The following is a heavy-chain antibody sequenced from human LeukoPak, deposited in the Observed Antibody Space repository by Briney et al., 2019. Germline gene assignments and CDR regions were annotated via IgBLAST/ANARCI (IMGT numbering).Heavy chain of an antibody. Sequence: GGSLRLSCAASGFTFSSYWMHWVRQAPGKGLVWVSRINSDGTSTSYADSVKGRFTLSRDNAKNTLYLQMNSLRAEDTAVYYCARDHLSSGSSPNYYYYYYMDVWGKGTTVTISS. CDR1: GFTFSSYW. CDR2: INSDGTST. J-gene: IGHJ6*03. CDR3: ARDHLSSGSSPNYYYYYYMDV. V-gene: IGHV3-74*01. D-gene: IGHD6-19*01.